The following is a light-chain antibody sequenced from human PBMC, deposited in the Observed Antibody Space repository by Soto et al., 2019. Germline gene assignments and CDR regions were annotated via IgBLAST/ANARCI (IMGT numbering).Light chain of an antibody. CDR1: QSLLHSNGYNY. Sequence: DIVMTQSPLSLPVTPGEPASISCRASQSLLHSNGYNYLDWYLQKPGQSPQLLIYLGSNRASGVPDRFSGSGSGTDFTLKISRVEAEDVGVYYCMQRIEFPLTFGGGTKVDIK. J-gene: IGKJ4*01. V-gene: IGKV2-28*01. CDR3: MQRIEFPLT. CDR2: LGS.